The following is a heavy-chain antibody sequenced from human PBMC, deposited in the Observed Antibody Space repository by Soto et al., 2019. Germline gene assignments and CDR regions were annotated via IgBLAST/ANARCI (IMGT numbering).Heavy chain of an antibody. CDR1: GYTFTSYA. Sequence: GASVKVSCKASGYTFTSYAMHWVRQAPGQRLEWMGWINAGNGNTKYSQKFQGRVTITRDTSASTAYMELSSLRSEDTAVYYCARDSLVGGLYHYDSSGYPTNWFDPWGQGTLVTVSS. V-gene: IGHV1-3*01. CDR2: INAGNGNT. J-gene: IGHJ5*02. D-gene: IGHD3-22*01. CDR3: ARDSLVGGLYHYDSSGYPTNWFDP.